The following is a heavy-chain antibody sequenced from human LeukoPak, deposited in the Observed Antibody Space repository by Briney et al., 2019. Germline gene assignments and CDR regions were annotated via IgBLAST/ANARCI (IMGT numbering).Heavy chain of an antibody. V-gene: IGHV3-21*01. CDR2: ISNSSSYI. J-gene: IGHJ5*02. D-gene: IGHD6-19*01. Sequence: PGGSLRLSCAASGFTFSSYSMNWVRQAPGKGLEWVSSISNSSSYIYYADSVKGRFTISRDNAKNSLYLQMTSLRAEDTAVYYCARDKYSSGWSTDYNWFDPWGQGTLVTVSS. CDR1: GFTFSSYS. CDR3: ARDKYSSGWSTDYNWFDP.